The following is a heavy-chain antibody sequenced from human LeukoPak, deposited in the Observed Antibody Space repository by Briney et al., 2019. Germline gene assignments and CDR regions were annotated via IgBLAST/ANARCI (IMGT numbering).Heavy chain of an antibody. V-gene: IGHV3-11*06. CDR1: GFTFSDYY. CDR2: ISGSSTYT. CDR3: ARGSHARGFDP. J-gene: IGHJ5*02. Sequence: GGSLRLSCAASGFTFSDYYMSWIRQAPGKGLEWVSYISGSSTYTNYADSVRGRFTISRDNAKNSLYMQMNSLRAEDTAMYYCARGSHARGFDPWGQGTLVTVSS.